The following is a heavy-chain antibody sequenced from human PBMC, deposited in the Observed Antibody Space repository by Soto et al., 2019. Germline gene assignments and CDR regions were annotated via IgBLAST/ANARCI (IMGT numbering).Heavy chain of an antibody. CDR2: IYPGDSDT. D-gene: IGHD1-26*01. V-gene: IGHV5-51*01. CDR1: GYSFTSYW. CDR3: ATLPSSYRGSYSNTWFDP. J-gene: IGHJ5*02. Sequence: PGESLKISCKGSGYSFTSYWIGWVRQMPGKGLEWMGIIYPGDSDTRYSPSFQGQVTISADKSISTAYLQWGSLKASDTAMYYFATLPSSYRGSYSNTWFDPWGQGTLVTVSS.